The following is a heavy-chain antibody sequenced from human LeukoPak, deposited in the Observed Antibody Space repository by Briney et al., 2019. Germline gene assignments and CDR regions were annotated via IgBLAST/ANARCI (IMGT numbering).Heavy chain of an antibody. D-gene: IGHD3-10*01. V-gene: IGHV3-9*01. Sequence: PGGSLRLSCAASGFTFDDYAMHWVRQAPGKGLEWVSGISWNSGSIGYADSVKGRFTISRDNAKNSLYLQMNSLRAEDTALYYCAKDSSYGSGSSPEYFQHWGQGTLVTVSS. CDR1: GFTFDDYA. CDR2: ISWNSGSI. CDR3: AKDSSYGSGSSPEYFQH. J-gene: IGHJ1*01.